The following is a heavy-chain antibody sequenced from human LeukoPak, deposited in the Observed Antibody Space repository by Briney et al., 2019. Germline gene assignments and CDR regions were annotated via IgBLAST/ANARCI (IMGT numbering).Heavy chain of an antibody. CDR3: CTFSRGVRSTP. Sequence: PSETLSLTCTVSGGSISSSSYYWGWIRQPPGKGLEWIGSIYYSGSTYYNPSLKSRVTISVDTSKNQFSLKLSSVTAADTAVYYCCTFSRGVRSTPWGQGTWSPSPQ. CDR2: IYYSGST. J-gene: IGHJ5*02. V-gene: IGHV4-39*07. CDR1: GGSISSSSYY. D-gene: IGHD3-10*01.